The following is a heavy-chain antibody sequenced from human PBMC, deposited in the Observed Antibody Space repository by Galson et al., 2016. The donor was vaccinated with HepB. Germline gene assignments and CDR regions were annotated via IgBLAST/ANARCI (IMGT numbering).Heavy chain of an antibody. Sequence: SLRLSCAPSGFIFTTYAMNWVRQAPGKGLEWISYIDNSGGAIYYTDSVRGRFTISRDNAKNSLYLQMNSLRAEDTAVYYCARDGEWEPDYGMDVWGQGTTVTVSS. CDR3: ARDGEWEPDYGMDV. CDR1: GFIFTTYA. CDR2: IDNSGGAI. J-gene: IGHJ6*02. D-gene: IGHD1-26*01. V-gene: IGHV3-48*04.